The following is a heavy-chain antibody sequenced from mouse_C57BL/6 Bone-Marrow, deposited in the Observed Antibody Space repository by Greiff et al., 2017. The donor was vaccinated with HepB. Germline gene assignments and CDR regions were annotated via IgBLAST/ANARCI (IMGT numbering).Heavy chain of an antibody. D-gene: IGHD1-1*01. CDR3: ARERYPPYYAMDY. V-gene: IGHV1-55*01. CDR2: IYPGRGST. Sequence: QVQLQQPGAELVKPGASVKMSCKASGYTFTSYWITWVKQRPGQGLEWIGDIYPGRGSTNYNEKFKSKATLTVDTSSSTAYMQLSSLTTEDSAVYYCARERYPPYYAMDYWGQGTSVTVSS. CDR1: GYTFTSYW. J-gene: IGHJ4*01.